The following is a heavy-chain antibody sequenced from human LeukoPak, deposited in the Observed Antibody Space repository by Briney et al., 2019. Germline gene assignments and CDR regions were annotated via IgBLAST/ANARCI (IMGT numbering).Heavy chain of an antibody. J-gene: IGHJ4*02. CDR1: TFTFTDYS. Sequence: GGSLRLSCSASTFTFTDYSMSWVRQAPGKGLEWVSVVSGDGASTYYADSVKGRFTTYRDNLRNIVYLQMHSLRPDDTAAYFCVKDGAQPGYYFDFWGRGTLVTVSS. CDR3: VKDGAQPGYYFDF. D-gene: IGHD1-26*01. CDR2: VSGDGAST. V-gene: IGHV3-23*01.